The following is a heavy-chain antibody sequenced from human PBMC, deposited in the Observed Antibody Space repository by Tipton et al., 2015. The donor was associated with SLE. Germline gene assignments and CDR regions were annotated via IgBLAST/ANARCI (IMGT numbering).Heavy chain of an antibody. CDR3: AKDRSITIFGVVLDY. CDR1: GFTFSSYG. J-gene: IGHJ4*02. Sequence: SLRLSCAASGFTFSSYGMHWVRQAPGKGLEWVAVIWYDGSNKYYADSVKGRFTISRDNSKNTLYLQMNSLRAEDTAVYYCAKDRSITIFGVVLDYWGQGTLVTVSS. CDR2: IWYDGSNK. D-gene: IGHD3-3*01. V-gene: IGHV3-33*06.